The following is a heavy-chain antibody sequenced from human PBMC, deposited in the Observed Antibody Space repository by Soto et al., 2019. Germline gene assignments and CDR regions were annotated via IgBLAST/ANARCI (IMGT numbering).Heavy chain of an antibody. CDR3: TREDDYVWGSYSGYYYYGMDV. J-gene: IGHJ6*02. CDR1: GFTFGDYA. D-gene: IGHD3-16*01. CDR2: IRSKAYGGTT. V-gene: IGHV3-49*03. Sequence: PGGSLRLSCTASGFTFGDYAMSWFRQAPGKGLEWVGFIRSKAYGGTTEYAASVKGRFTISRDDSKSIAYLQMNSLKTEDTAVYYCTREDDYVWGSYSGYYYYGMDVWGQGTTVTVSS.